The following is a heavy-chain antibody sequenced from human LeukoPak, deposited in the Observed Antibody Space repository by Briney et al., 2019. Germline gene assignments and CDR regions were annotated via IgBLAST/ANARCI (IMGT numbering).Heavy chain of an antibody. D-gene: IGHD3-10*01. Sequence: SETLSLTCTVPGGSINSSSYYWVWIRQPPGKGLEWIGTIYYTGSPYYNPSLKRRVTISIDTSKNQFSLKLSSVTAADTAVYYCARRGGYYGSGKTYWFDPWGQGTLVTVSS. CDR2: IYYTGSP. V-gene: IGHV4-39*01. CDR3: ARRGGYYGSGKTYWFDP. CDR1: GGSINSSSYY. J-gene: IGHJ5*02.